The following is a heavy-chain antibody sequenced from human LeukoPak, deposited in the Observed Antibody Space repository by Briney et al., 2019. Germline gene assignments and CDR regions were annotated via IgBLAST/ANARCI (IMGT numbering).Heavy chain of an antibody. CDR1: GFTFSSYA. V-gene: IGHV3-23*01. CDR3: AKLDSSGWYARYFQH. Sequence: PGGSLRLSWAASGFTFSSYAMSWVRQAPGKGLEWVSAISGSGGSTYYADSVKGRFTISRDNSKNTLYLQMNSLRAEDTAVYYCAKLDSSGWYARYFQHWGQGTLVTVSS. J-gene: IGHJ1*01. CDR2: ISGSGGST. D-gene: IGHD6-19*01.